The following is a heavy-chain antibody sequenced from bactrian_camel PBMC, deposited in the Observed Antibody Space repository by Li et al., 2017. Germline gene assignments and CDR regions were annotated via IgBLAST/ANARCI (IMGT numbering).Heavy chain of an antibody. D-gene: IGHD3*01. J-gene: IGHJ4*01. CDR2: IRRDGTP. V-gene: IGHV3S63*01. CDR3: VNGASDVGYNY. CDR1: GFTLADSD. Sequence: LVESGGGSVQAGGSLRLSCTASGFTLADSDMTWYRQAPGNECELVSHIRRDGTPFVTDSVKGRFTISRDNAENTVYLQLNSLKNEDTAMYYCVNGASDVGYNYWGQGTQVTVS.